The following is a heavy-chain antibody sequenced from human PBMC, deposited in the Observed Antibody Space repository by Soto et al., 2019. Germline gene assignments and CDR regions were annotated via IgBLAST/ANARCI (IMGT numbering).Heavy chain of an antibody. CDR1: GGSISSGGYY. V-gene: IGHV4-31*03. CDR3: ARAHRYDYVWGRGNYFAY. D-gene: IGHD3-16*01. J-gene: IGHJ4*02. CDR2: IYYSGST. Sequence: QVQLQESGPGLVKPSQTLSLTCTVSGGSISSGGYYWSWIRQHPGKGLEWIGYIYYSGSTYYNRSLKSRVTISVDTDKNQFSLKLSPVTAADTAVYYCARAHRYDYVWGRGNYFAYWGQGTLVTVSS.